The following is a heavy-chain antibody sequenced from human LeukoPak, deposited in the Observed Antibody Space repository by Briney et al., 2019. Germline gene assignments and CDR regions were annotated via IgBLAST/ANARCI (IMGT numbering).Heavy chain of an antibody. CDR3: AVGNYYYFDY. CDR1: GFIFSNFA. V-gene: IGHV3-23*01. J-gene: IGHJ4*02. CDR2: IRTSGQST. D-gene: IGHD1-26*01. Sequence: GGSLRLSCAASGFIFSNFAMSWVRQAPGKGLEWVSGIRTSGQSTYYADSVKGRFTISRDDSKNTLYLQMNSLRAEDTAVYYCAVGNYYYFDYWGQGTLVTVSS.